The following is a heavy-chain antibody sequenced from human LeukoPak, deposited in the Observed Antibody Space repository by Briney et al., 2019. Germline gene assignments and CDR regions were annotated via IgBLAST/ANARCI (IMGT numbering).Heavy chain of an antibody. CDR2: IKFDGSST. V-gene: IGHV3-74*01. Sequence: GGSLRLSCAASGFTFSTYWMHWVRQAPGKGLVWVSRIKFDGSSTTYADSEKGRFTISRDNAKNTLYLQMNCLRAEDTAVYYCARGAEGHNYGEFDRWGQGTLVTVSS. CDR1: GFTFSTYW. CDR3: ARGAEGHNYGEFDR. D-gene: IGHD5-18*01. J-gene: IGHJ5*02.